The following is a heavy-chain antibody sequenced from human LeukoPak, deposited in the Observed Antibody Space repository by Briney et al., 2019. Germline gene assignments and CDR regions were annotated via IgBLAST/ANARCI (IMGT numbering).Heavy chain of an antibody. CDR3: AGDSSGYYDFDY. J-gene: IGHJ4*02. CDR1: GGSVSSTTYY. CDR2: VYYRGST. V-gene: IGHV4-39*07. D-gene: IGHD3-22*01. Sequence: SETLSLICNVSGGSVSSTTYYWGWVRQPPGMGLEWIGSVYYRGSTFYNPSLKGRAIISVDASKNQVSLRLNSVTAADTAVYYCAGDSSGYYDFDYWGQGTLATVSS.